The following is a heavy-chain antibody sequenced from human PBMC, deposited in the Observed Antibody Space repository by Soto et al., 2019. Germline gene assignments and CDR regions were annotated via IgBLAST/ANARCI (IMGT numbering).Heavy chain of an antibody. V-gene: IGHV1-24*01. J-gene: IGHJ4*02. D-gene: IGHD6-19*01. CDR3: ARLQIEVAGTN. Sequence: ASVKVSCKVSGYTLTELSMHWVRQAPGKGLEWMGGFDPEDGETIYAQKFQGRVTMTRDTSISTAYMELSRLSSDDTAIYYCARLQIEVAGTNWGQGTLVTVSS. CDR2: FDPEDGET. CDR1: GYTLTELS.